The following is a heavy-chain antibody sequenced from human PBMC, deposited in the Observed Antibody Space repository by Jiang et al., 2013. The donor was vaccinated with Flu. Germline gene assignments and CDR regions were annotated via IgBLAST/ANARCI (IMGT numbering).Heavy chain of an antibody. Sequence: QLLESGGGVVQPGGSLRLSCAASGFTFGSYWMSWVRQAPGKGLEWVANIKQEGSEKYYVDSVKGRFTISRDNAQKSLYLQMNSLRAEDTAVYYCARAAYSSSWYGLRAYYFDFWGQGTLVAVSS. CDR3: ARAAYSSSWYGLRAYYFDF. CDR1: GFTFGSYW. D-gene: IGHD6-13*01. CDR2: IKQEGSEK. V-gene: IGHV3-7*01. J-gene: IGHJ4*02.